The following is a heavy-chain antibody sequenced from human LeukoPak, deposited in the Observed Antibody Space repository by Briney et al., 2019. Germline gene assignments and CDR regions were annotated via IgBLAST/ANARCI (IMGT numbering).Heavy chain of an antibody. J-gene: IGHJ4*02. V-gene: IGHV4-59*11. CDR1: GGSISSHY. CDR2: IYYSGST. CDR3: ARAHDILTGLDY. Sequence: SETLSPTCTVSGGSISSHYWSWIRQPPGKGLEWIGYIYYSGSTNYNPSLKSRVTISVDTSKNQFSLKLSSVTAADTAVYYCARAHDILTGLDYWGQGTLVTVSS. D-gene: IGHD3-9*01.